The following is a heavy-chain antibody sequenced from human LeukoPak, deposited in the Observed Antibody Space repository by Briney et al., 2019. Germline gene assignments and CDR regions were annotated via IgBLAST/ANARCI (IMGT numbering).Heavy chain of an antibody. CDR3: AKEYRDIVVVVAGYYYMDV. CDR1: GFTFSSYG. J-gene: IGHJ6*03. Sequence: GGSLGLSCAASGFTFSSYGMHWVRQAPGKGLEWVAFIRYDGSNKYYADSVKGRFTISRDNSKNTLYLQMNSLRAEDTAVYYCAKEYRDIVVVVAGYYYMDVWGKGTTVTISS. CDR2: IRYDGSNK. V-gene: IGHV3-30*02. D-gene: IGHD2-15*01.